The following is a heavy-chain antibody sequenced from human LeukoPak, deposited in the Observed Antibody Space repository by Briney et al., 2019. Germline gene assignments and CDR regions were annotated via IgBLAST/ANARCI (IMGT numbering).Heavy chain of an antibody. D-gene: IGHD4-17*01. V-gene: IGHV4-61*01. CDR1: GGSVSSGSYY. J-gene: IGHJ3*02. CDR2: IYYSGST. Sequence: SETLSLTCTVSGGSVSSGSYYWRWLRQPPGKGLEWIGYIYYSGSTNYNPSLKSRVTISVDTSKNQFSLKLSSVTAADTAVYYCARIYGDNDAFDMWGQGTMVTVSS. CDR3: ARIYGDNDAFDM.